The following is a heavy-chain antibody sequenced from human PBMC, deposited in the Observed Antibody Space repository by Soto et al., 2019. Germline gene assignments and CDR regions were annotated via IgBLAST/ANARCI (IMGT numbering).Heavy chain of an antibody. J-gene: IGHJ3*02. Sequence: QVQLQESGPGLVKPSETLSLTCTVSGVSISSDYWTWIRQSPGEGLEWIAYTSHTGTTDYKPSRKGRVSISRDTTKNQFSLKPSSVTAVDTAVYYCAIGPPWMAAFDTCGQGTKVTVSP. D-gene: IGHD5-12*01. V-gene: IGHV4-59*01. CDR3: AIGPPWMAAFDT. CDR1: GVSISSDY. CDR2: TSHTGTT.